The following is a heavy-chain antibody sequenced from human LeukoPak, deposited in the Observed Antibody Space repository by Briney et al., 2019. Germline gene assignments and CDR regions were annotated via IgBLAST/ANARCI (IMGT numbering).Heavy chain of an antibody. V-gene: IGHV3-53*04. CDR3: ARRGQRPHYGMDV. D-gene: IGHD1-1*01. J-gene: IGHJ6*02. CDR2: IYSGGST. CDR1: GFTFGSCG. Sequence: PGGSLRLSCAASGFTFGSCGMHWVRQAPGKGLEWVSVIYSGGSTYYADSVKGRFTISRHNSKNTLYLQMNSLRAEDTAVYYCARRGQRPHYGMDVWGQGTTVTVSS.